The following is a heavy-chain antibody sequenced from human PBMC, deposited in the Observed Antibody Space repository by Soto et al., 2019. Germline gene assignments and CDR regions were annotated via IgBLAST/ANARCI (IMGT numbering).Heavy chain of an antibody. CDR3: ARNDELERRVDY. Sequence: QVQLVQSGAEVKKPGASVKVSCKASGYTFTSYAMHWVRQAPGQRLEWMGWINAGNGNTKYSQKFQGRVTITRDTSASTAYMELSSLRSEDSAVYYCARNDELERRVDYWGQGTLVTVSS. J-gene: IGHJ4*02. CDR1: GYTFTSYA. CDR2: INAGNGNT. D-gene: IGHD1-1*01. V-gene: IGHV1-3*01.